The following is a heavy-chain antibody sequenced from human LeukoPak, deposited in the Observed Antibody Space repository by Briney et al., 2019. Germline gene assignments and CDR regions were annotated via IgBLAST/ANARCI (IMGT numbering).Heavy chain of an antibody. CDR3: ASYDILTGNYNLDFQH. J-gene: IGHJ1*01. Sequence: GGSLRLSCAASGFTFSSYSMNWVRQAPGKGLEWVSYISSSGRTIYYADSVKGRFTISRDNAKNSLYLQMNSLRAEDTAVYYCASYDILTGNYNLDFQHWGQGTLVTVSS. CDR1: GFTFSSYS. D-gene: IGHD3-9*01. V-gene: IGHV3-48*04. CDR2: ISSSGRTI.